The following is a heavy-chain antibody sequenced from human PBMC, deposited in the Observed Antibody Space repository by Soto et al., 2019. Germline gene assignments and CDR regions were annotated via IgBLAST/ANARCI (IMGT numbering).Heavy chain of an antibody. Sequence: LSLTCSVSGGTITSGRSSWNWIRQSPGKGLEWIAYIYHSGSTYYNPSLKSRVTISVDRSENQFSLKLTSVTAADTAVYYCVRESVASRPNYFDTWGPGTLVTVSS. CDR2: IYHSGST. CDR3: VRESVASRPNYFDT. J-gene: IGHJ5*02. CDR1: GGTITSGRSS. D-gene: IGHD6-6*01. V-gene: IGHV4-30-2*06.